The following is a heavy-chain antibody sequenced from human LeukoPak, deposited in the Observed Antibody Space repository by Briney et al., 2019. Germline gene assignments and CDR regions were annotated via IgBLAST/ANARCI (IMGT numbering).Heavy chain of an antibody. J-gene: IGHJ4*02. CDR3: ATDWAY. CDR1: GFTVRNNY. CDR2: IYSGGDT. V-gene: IGHV3-53*01. D-gene: IGHD3-16*01. Sequence: GGSLRLSCAASGFTVRNNYMTWVRQAPGKGLEWVSVIYSGGDTYYADSVKGRFTISRDDSKNTLFLQVDSLRADDTAVYYCATDWAYWGQGTLVTVSS.